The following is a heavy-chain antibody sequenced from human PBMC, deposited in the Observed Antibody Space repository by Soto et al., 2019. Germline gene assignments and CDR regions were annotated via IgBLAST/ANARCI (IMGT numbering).Heavy chain of an antibody. CDR2: IDPSDSYT. J-gene: IGHJ6*02. CDR3: ARTSMQSRGYSYGHGGMDV. D-gene: IGHD5-18*01. Sequence: WESLKISCKGSGYGFTSYWISWVRQMPGKGLEWMGRIDPSDSYTNYSPSFQGHVTISADKSISTAYLQWSSLKASDTAMYYCARTSMQSRGYSYGHGGMDVWGQGTTVTVSS. CDR1: GYGFTSYW. V-gene: IGHV5-10-1*01.